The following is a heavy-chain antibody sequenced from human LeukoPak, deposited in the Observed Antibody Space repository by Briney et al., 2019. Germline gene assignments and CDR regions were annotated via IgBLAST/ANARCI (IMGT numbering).Heavy chain of an antibody. CDR2: IYYSGST. CDR3: ARTSYGGKAGVHYYYYYMTS. D-gene: IGHD4-23*01. Sequence: SETLSLTCTVSGGSISSYYWSWIRQPPGKGLEWIGYIYYSGSTNYNPSLKSRVTISVDTSKNQFSLKLSSVTAADTAVYYCARTSYGGKAGVHYYYYYMTSGAKGPRSPSP. V-gene: IGHV4-59*01. J-gene: IGHJ6*03. CDR1: GGSISSYY.